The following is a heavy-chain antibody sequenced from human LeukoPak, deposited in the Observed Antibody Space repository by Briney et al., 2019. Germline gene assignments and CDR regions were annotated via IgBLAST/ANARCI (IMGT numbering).Heavy chain of an antibody. V-gene: IGHV4-59*12. D-gene: IGHD6-13*01. CDR1: GGSISSYY. CDR3: ARGFISSSSWYGNYYYYYMDV. Sequence: SETLSLTCTVSGGSISSYYWSWIRQPPGKGLEWIGYIYYSGSTNYNPSLKSRVTISVDTSKNQFSLKLSSVTAADTAVYYCARGFISSSSWYGNYYYYYMDVWGKGTTVTVSS. J-gene: IGHJ6*03. CDR2: IYYSGST.